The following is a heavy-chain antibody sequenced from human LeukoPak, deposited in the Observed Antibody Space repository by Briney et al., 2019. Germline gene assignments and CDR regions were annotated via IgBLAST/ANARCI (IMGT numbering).Heavy chain of an antibody. CDR3: ARATVTGEFDY. D-gene: IGHD4-17*01. Sequence: GGSLSLSCAASGFTFSSYSMTWVRQAPGKGLEWVSVIYSDGSTYYADSVRGRFAISRDNSKNTVYLQINSLRAEDTAVYYCARATVTGEFDYWGQGTLVTVSS. V-gene: IGHV3-53*01. CDR1: GFTFSSYS. J-gene: IGHJ4*02. CDR2: IYSDGST.